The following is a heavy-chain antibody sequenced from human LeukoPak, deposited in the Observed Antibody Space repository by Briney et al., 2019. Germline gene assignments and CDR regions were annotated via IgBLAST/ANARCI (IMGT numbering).Heavy chain of an antibody. V-gene: IGHV3-11*01. CDR2: ISSSGSTI. CDR1: GFTFSDYY. Sequence: PGGSLRLSCAASGFTFSDYYMSWIRQAPGEGLEWVSYISSSGSTIYYADSVKGRFIISRDNAKNSLYLQMNSLRAEDTAVYYCARDLGIAAAGTLYNWFDPWGQGTLVSVSS. D-gene: IGHD6-13*01. J-gene: IGHJ5*02. CDR3: ARDLGIAAAGTLYNWFDP.